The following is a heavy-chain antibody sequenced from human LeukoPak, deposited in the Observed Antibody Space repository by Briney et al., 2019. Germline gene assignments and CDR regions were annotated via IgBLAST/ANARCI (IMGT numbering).Heavy chain of an antibody. CDR1: GFTFDDYA. CDR2: ISWNSGSI. Sequence: GGSLRLSCAASGFTFDDYAMHWVRQAPGKGLEWVSGISWNSGSIGYADSVKARFTISRDNAKNSLYLQMNSLRAEDTASYYCAKDIMVMYSSGGGMDVWGQGTTVTVSS. V-gene: IGHV3-9*01. J-gene: IGHJ6*02. D-gene: IGHD6-19*01. CDR3: AKDIMVMYSSGGGMDV.